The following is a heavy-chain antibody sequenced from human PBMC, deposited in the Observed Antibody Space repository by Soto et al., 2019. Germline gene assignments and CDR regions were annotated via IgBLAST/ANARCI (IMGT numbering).Heavy chain of an antibody. CDR2: IDGSGGIT. V-gene: IGHV3-23*01. CDR1: GFPFGTTD. Sequence: QLLQSGGGLVPPGGSLTLSCAASGFPFGTTDMSWVRQAPGEGLEWVSTIDGSGGITFYADSVKGRFTISRDNSRNTVYLQMNSLRGDDTALYYCVKNSGWFNTWGQGALVTVSS. D-gene: IGHD3-10*01. CDR3: VKNSGWFNT. J-gene: IGHJ5*02.